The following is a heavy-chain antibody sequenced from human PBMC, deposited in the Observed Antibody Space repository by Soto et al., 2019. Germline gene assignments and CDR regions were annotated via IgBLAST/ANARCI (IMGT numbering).Heavy chain of an antibody. V-gene: IGHV3-49*05. CDR3: TRAKYYGSGSYIY. J-gene: IGHJ4*02. CDR2: IRSKAYGGTT. D-gene: IGHD3-10*01. CDR1: GFTVGDYA. Sequence: EVQLVESGGGLVKPGRSLRLSCTASGFTVGDYAMSWFRQAPGKGLEWVGVIRSKAYGGTTEYAASVKGRFTISRDDSKSSSYLQMNSLKTENTALYYWTRAKYYGSGSYIYWGQGTLVTVSS.